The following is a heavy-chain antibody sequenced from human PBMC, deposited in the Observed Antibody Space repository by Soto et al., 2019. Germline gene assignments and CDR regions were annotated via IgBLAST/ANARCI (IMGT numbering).Heavy chain of an antibody. J-gene: IGHJ6*03. Sequence: ASVKVSCKGSGYTFTGDYMHWVRQAPGQGLEWMGIINPSGGSTSYAQKFQGRVTMTRDTSTSTVYMELSSLRSEDTAVYYCARSRSSGYYYYYYMDVWGKGTTVTVSS. D-gene: IGHD6-13*01. CDR1: GYTFTGDY. CDR2: INPSGGST. V-gene: IGHV1-46*03. CDR3: ARSRSSGYYYYYYMDV.